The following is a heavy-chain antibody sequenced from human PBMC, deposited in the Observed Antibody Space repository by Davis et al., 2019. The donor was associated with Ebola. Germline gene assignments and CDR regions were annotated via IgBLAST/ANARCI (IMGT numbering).Heavy chain of an antibody. CDR2: ISSSSSYI. D-gene: IGHD6-13*01. CDR3: ARDPHLGSWYLPGDFNY. J-gene: IGHJ4*02. CDR1: GFTFSSYS. V-gene: IGHV3-21*01. Sequence: GESLKISCAASGFTFSSYSMNWVRQAPGKGLEWVSSISSSSSYIYYADSVKGRFTISRDNAKNSLYLQMNSLRAEDTAMYYCARDPHLGSWYLPGDFNYWGQGTLVTVSS.